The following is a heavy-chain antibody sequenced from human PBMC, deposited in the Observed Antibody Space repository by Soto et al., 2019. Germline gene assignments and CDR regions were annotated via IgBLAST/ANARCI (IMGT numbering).Heavy chain of an antibody. D-gene: IGHD1-26*01. CDR2: IYYSGST. J-gene: IGHJ5*02. Sequence: SETLSLTCTVSGGSISSYYWSWIRQPPGKGLEWIGYIYYSGSTNYNPSLKSRVTISVDTSKNQFSLKLSSVTAADTAAYYCARHEAGATRGWFDPWGQGTLVTVSS. CDR3: ARHEAGATRGWFDP. V-gene: IGHV4-59*08. CDR1: GGSISSYY.